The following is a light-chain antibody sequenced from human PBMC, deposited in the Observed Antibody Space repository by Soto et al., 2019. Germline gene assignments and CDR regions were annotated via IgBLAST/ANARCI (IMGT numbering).Light chain of an antibody. Sequence: QSALTQPPSASGSPGQSVTISCTGTSSDVGGYNYVSWYQHHPGKAPKLMIYDVSKRPSGVPDRFSGSKSGNTASLTVSGLQAEDEADYYCSSYAGSNNYVFGTGNKVTVL. V-gene: IGLV2-8*01. J-gene: IGLJ1*01. CDR1: SSDVGGYNY. CDR3: SSYAGSNNYV. CDR2: DVS.